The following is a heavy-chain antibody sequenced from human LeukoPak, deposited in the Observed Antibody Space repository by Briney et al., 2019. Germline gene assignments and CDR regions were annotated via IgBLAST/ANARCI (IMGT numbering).Heavy chain of an antibody. CDR3: ARRRRATYYYDSSGYYCDY. CDR1: GYSFTSYW. V-gene: IGHV5-51*01. Sequence: GESLKISCKGSGYSFTSYWIGWVRQMPGKGLEWMGIIYPGDSDTRYSPSFQGQVTISADKSISTAYLQWSSLKASDTAMYYCARRRRATYYYDSSGYYCDYWGRGTLVTVSS. CDR2: IYPGDSDT. J-gene: IGHJ4*02. D-gene: IGHD3-22*01.